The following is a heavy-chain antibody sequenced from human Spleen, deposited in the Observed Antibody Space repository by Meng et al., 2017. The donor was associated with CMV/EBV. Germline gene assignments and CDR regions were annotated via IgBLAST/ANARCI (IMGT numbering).Heavy chain of an antibody. CDR1: GFTFSSYA. J-gene: IGHJ4*02. CDR3: AKGLSMDFWNAYYLMNY. Sequence: GESLKISCAASGFTFSSYAMSWVRQAPEKGLEWVSTISGSGYASTYYADSVKGRFTISRDNSNNTLYLQMNSLRADDTAVYYCAKGLSMDFWNAYYLMNYWGQGTLVTVSS. CDR2: ISGSGYAST. V-gene: IGHV3-23*01. D-gene: IGHD3-3*01.